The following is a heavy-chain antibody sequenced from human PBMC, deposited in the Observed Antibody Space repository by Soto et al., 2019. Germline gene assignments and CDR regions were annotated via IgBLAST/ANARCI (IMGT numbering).Heavy chain of an antibody. CDR3: ARDPSYGDYSYYGMDV. CDR1: GGSINGGGYY. CDR2: IYHSGNT. V-gene: IGHV4-31*03. Sequence: QVQLQESGPGLVKPSQTLSLTCTVSGGSINGGGYYWSWIRQHPGKGLEWIGSIYHSGNTYYSPSLKSRVSISVDTSKNHFSLRLSSVTAADTAVYYCARDPSYGDYSYYGMDVWGQGTTVTVSS. D-gene: IGHD4-17*01. J-gene: IGHJ6*02.